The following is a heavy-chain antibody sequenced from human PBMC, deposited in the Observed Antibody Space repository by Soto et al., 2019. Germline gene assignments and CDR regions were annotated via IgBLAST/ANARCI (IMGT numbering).Heavy chain of an antibody. J-gene: IGHJ4*02. CDR2: ISGSGGST. V-gene: IGHV3-23*01. Sequence: GXSLRLACAASGLSLSSYAMSWFHQAPGKGLEWVSAISGSGGSTYYADSVKGRFTISRDNSKNTLYLQMNSLRAEDTAVYYCARDTLRKALDYWGQGTLVTVSS. CDR1: GLSLSSYA. CDR3: ARDTLRKALDY. D-gene: IGHD2-15*01.